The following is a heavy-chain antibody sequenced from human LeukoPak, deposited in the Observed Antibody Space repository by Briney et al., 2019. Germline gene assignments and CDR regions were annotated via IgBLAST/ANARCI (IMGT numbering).Heavy chain of an antibody. Sequence: GGSLRLSCAASGFTVSSNYMSWVRQAPGKGLEWVSVINSGGSTYYADSVKGRFTISRDNSKNTLYLQMNSLRAEDTAVYYCARVWHYYDSSGYYFDYWGQGTLVTVSS. CDR2: INSGGST. V-gene: IGHV3-66*02. CDR3: ARVWHYYDSSGYYFDY. J-gene: IGHJ4*02. D-gene: IGHD3-22*01. CDR1: GFTVSSNY.